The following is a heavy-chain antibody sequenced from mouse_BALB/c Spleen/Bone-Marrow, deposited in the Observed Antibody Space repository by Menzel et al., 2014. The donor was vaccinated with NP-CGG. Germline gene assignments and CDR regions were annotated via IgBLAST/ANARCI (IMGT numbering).Heavy chain of an antibody. CDR3: GRGDY. CDR2: ISSGSNII. V-gene: IGHV5-17*02. J-gene: IGHJ2*01. Sequence: VQLKESGGGLVQPGGSRKLSCAASGFTFSSFAMHWIRQAPEEGLEWVAFISSGSNIIHYADTVKGRFTISRDNPKNTLFLQMTSLRSEDTAMYYCGRGDYWGQGTTLTVSS. CDR1: GFTFSSFA.